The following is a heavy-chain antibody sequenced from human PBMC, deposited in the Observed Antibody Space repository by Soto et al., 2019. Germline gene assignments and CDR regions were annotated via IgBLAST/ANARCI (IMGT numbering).Heavy chain of an antibody. CDR3: ARRTETDYYGKDV. J-gene: IGHJ6*02. D-gene: IGHD4-17*01. CDR1: GYFFTSYW. V-gene: IGHV5-51*01. Sequence: PGESLKISCNGSGYFFTSYWIGWVRQMPGKGLEWMGLIYPGDSDTRYSPSFQGQVTISADKSISTAYLQWSSLKASDTAQYYCARRTETDYYGKDVWGQGTTVTVSS. CDR2: IYPGDSDT.